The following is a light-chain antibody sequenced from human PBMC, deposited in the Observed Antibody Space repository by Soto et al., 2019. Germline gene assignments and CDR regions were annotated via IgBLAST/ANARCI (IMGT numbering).Light chain of an antibody. Sequence: QSALTQPASVSGSPGQSITIACTGTSSDIGGYNFVSWYQQHPGKAPKLLIYDVGNRPSGVSNRFSGSKSGNTASLTISGLQAEDEAHYYCNSYRTVSTSVFGTGTNSPS. CDR1: SSDIGGYNF. CDR2: DVG. V-gene: IGLV2-14*01. CDR3: NSYRTVSTSV. J-gene: IGLJ1*01.